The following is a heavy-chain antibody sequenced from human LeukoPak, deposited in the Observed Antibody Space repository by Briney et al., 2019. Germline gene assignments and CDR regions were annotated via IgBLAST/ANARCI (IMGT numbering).Heavy chain of an antibody. J-gene: IGHJ4*02. Sequence: SETLSLTCTVSGGSLSSYYWSWIRQPPGKGLEWIGYIYYSGSTNYNPSLKSRVTISVDTSKTQFSLKLSSVTAADTAVYYCARESIAAAGIDYWGQGTLVTVSS. CDR3: ARESIAAAGIDY. D-gene: IGHD6-13*01. V-gene: IGHV4-59*01. CDR2: IYYSGST. CDR1: GGSLSSYY.